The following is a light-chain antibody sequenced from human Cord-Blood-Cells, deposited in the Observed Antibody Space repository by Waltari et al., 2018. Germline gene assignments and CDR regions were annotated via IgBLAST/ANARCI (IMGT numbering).Light chain of an antibody. J-gene: IGKJ4*02. Sequence: EIVLTQSPGTLSLSPGERATLSCRASQSVSSSYLAWYQQQPGQAPRLLIYGASSRATGLPDRFSGSGSGTDFTLTISRLAPEDFAVYYCQQYGSSPPLTFGGGTKVEVK. V-gene: IGKV3-20*01. CDR2: GAS. CDR3: QQYGSSPPLT. CDR1: QSVSSSY.